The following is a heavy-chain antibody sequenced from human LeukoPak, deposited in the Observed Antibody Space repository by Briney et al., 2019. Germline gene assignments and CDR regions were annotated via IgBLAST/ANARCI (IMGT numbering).Heavy chain of an antibody. CDR1: GFTFSSYE. J-gene: IGHJ4*02. CDR3: ARGPLYYYDSSGYLDY. CDR2: ISSSGSTI. D-gene: IGHD3-22*01. V-gene: IGHV3-48*03. Sequence: GGSLRLSCAASGFTFSSYEMNWVRQAPGKGLEWVSYISSSGSTIYYADSVKGRFTISRDNAKNSLYLQMNSLRAEDTAVYYCARGPLYYYDSSGYLDYWGQGTLVTVSS.